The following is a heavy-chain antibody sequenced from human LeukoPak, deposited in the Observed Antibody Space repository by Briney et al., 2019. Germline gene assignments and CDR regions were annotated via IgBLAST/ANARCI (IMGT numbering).Heavy chain of an antibody. D-gene: IGHD7-27*01. CDR3: ARDSNWGPTFDY. J-gene: IGHJ4*02. V-gene: IGHV3-30-3*01. CDR1: GFTFSSYA. CDR2: ISYDGSNK. Sequence: PGGSLRLSCAASGFTFSSYAMHWVRQAPGKGLEWVAVISYDGSNKYYADSVKGRFTISRDNSKNTLYLQMNSLRAEDTAVYYCARDSNWGPTFDYWGQGTLVTVSS.